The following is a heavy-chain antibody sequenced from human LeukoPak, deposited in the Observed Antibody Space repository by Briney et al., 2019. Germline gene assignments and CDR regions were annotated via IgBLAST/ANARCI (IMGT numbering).Heavy chain of an antibody. Sequence: GGSLRLSCAVSGFTFSVYHMSWIRQAPGKGLEWVSYISGSSSYTNYADSVTGRFTISRDNAKNSLYLQINSLRAEDTAVYYCARARGEDYGDYVTSYFDFWGQGTLVTVSS. V-gene: IGHV3-11*05. J-gene: IGHJ4*02. CDR2: ISGSSSYT. CDR1: GFTFSVYH. D-gene: IGHD4-17*01. CDR3: ARARGEDYGDYVTSYFDF.